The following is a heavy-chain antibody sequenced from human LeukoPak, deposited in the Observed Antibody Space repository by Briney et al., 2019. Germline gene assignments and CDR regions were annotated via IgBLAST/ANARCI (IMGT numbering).Heavy chain of an antibody. CDR2: IDPSDSYT. D-gene: IGHD2-15*01. V-gene: IGHV5-10-1*01. CDR3: ARSTYCSGGSCYIDY. CDR1: GYSFTNYW. Sequence: GESLKISCKGSGYSFTNYWISWVRQMPGKGLEWMGRIDPSDSYTNYSPSFQGHVTISADKSISTAYLQWSSLKASDTAIYYCARSTYCSGGSCYIDYWGQGTLVTVSS. J-gene: IGHJ4*02.